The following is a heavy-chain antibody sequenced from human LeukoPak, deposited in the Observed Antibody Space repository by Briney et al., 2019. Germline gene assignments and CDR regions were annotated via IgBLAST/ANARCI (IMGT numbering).Heavy chain of an antibody. CDR2: ISTSSSTK. J-gene: IGHJ4*02. Sequence: GGSLRLSCAASGFTFSIYSMNWVRQAPGKGLEWISYISTSSSTKYYADSMKGRLTISRDNAKNSLYLQMSSLRAEDTAVYYCAGGYTSTWPPSDYWGQGTLVTVSS. CDR1: GFTFSIYS. D-gene: IGHD6-13*01. V-gene: IGHV3-48*04. CDR3: AGGYTSTWPPSDY.